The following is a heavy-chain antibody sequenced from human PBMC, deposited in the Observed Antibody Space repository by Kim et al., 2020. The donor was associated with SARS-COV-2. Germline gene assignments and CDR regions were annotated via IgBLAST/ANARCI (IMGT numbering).Heavy chain of an antibody. V-gene: IGHV4-34*01. CDR3: ARVHGSSGYYLDY. D-gene: IGHD3-22*01. J-gene: IGHJ4*02. Sequence: YSPSLKSRVTISVDTSKNQFSLKLSSVTAADTAVYYCARVHGSSGYYLDYWGQGTLVTVSS.